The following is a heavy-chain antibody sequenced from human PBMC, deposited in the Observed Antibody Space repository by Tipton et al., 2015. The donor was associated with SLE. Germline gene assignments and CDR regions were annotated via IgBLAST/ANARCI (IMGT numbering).Heavy chain of an antibody. V-gene: IGHV4-39*07. CDR1: GGSISSSSYY. J-gene: IGHJ4*02. CDR2: IYYSGST. Sequence: TLSLTCAVSGGSISSSSYYWGWSRQPPGKGLEWIGTIYYSGSTYYNPSLKSRVTISVDTSKNQFSLKLSSVTAADTAVYYCARDWDSGSTWDDWGQGTLVTVSS. CDR3: ARDWDSGSTWDD. D-gene: IGHD1-26*01.